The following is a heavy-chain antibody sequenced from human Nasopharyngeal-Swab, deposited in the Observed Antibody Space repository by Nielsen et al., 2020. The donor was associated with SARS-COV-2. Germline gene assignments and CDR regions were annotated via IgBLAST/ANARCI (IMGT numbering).Heavy chain of an antibody. Sequence: SETLSLTCAVSGGSISSSNWWSWVRQPPGKGLEWIGEIYHSGSTNYNPSLKSRVTISVDKSKNQFSLKLSSVTAADTAVYYCARDPRLVTMVRGAYYYYYYGRDVWGQGTTVTVSS. J-gene: IGHJ6*02. CDR3: ARDPRLVTMVRGAYYYYYYGRDV. CDR1: GGSISSSNW. D-gene: IGHD3-10*01. V-gene: IGHV4-4*02. CDR2: IYHSGST.